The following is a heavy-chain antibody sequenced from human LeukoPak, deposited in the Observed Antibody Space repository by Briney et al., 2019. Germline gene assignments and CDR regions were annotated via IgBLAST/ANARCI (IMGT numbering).Heavy chain of an antibody. V-gene: IGHV1-3*03. Sequence: GSVKVSCKASGGTFSSYAISWVRQAPGQRLGWMGWINAGNGNTKYSQEFQGRVTITRDTSASTAYMELSSLRSEDMAVYYCAGDSGWGRGIGYWGQGTLVTVSS. CDR2: INAGNGNT. D-gene: IGHD3-16*01. J-gene: IGHJ4*02. CDR3: AGDSGWGRGIGY. CDR1: GGTFSSYA.